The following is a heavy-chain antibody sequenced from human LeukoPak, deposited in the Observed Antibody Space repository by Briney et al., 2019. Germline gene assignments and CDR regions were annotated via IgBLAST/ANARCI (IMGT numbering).Heavy chain of an antibody. Sequence: GGSLTLSCAASGFTFRSYDMHWLRQATGKGLEWVSGIGTAGEIYYPGSVKGRFTISRENAKNSLYLQMSSLRAGDTAVYYCARAAYSSTWYSRYFDLWGRGTLVTVSS. CDR2: IGTAGEI. CDR1: GFTFRSYD. CDR3: ARAAYSSTWYSRYFDL. D-gene: IGHD6-13*01. V-gene: IGHV3-13*01. J-gene: IGHJ2*01.